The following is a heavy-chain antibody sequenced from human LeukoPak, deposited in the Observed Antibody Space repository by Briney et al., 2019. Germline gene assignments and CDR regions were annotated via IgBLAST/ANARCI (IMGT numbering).Heavy chain of an antibody. CDR1: GFTFSSYA. V-gene: IGHV3-30-3*01. CDR3: ARGGVVVPAAPYFDY. CDR2: ISYDGSNK. D-gene: IGHD2-2*01. J-gene: IGHJ4*02. Sequence: ARSLRLSCAASGFTFSSYAMHWVRQAPGKGLEWVAVISYDGSNKYYADSVKGRFTISRDNSKNTLYLQMNSLRAEDTAVYYCARGGVVVPAAPYFDYWGQGTLVTVSS.